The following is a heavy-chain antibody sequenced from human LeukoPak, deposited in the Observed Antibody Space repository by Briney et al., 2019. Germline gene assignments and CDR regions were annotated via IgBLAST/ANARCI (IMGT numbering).Heavy chain of an antibody. CDR2: ISGSGGST. CDR1: GFTFSSYA. CDR3: AGRGYSYGFDY. V-gene: IGHV3-23*01. J-gene: IGHJ4*02. D-gene: IGHD5-18*01. Sequence: GGSLRFSCAASGFTFSSYAMSWVRQAPGKGLEWVSAISGSGGSTYYADSVKGRFTISRDNSKNTLYLQMNSLRAEDTAVYYCAGRGYSYGFDYWGQGTLVTVSS.